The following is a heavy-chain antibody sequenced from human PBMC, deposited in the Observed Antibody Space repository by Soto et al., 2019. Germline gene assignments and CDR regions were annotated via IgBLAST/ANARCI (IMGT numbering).Heavy chain of an antibody. D-gene: IGHD3-10*01. CDR3: TTEGFVVRGVINY. CDR2: IKRKTDGGTK. V-gene: IGHV3-15*07. J-gene: IGHJ4*02. CDR1: GFTFSNAW. Sequence: GGSLRLSCAASGFTFSNAWMNWVRQAPGKGLEWVGRIKRKTDGGTKEYPAPVKGRFTISRHDSKNTLYLQMNSLKTEDTAVYYCTTEGFVVRGVINYWGQGTLVTVSS.